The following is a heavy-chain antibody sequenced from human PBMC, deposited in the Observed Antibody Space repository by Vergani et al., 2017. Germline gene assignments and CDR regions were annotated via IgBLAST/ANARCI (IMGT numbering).Heavy chain of an antibody. CDR1: EYSFGNYW. V-gene: IGHV5-51*01. J-gene: IGHJ4*02. CDR2: IYPADSDT. Sequence: EVELVQSGPEMRKPGESLKISCKGSEYSFGNYWIVWVRQMPGKGLEWMGIIYPADSDTRYSPSFQGQVTISADKSISTAFLQWDSLKASDTALYYCARHTTYTDSWGQGTLVNVSS. CDR3: ARHTTYTDS. D-gene: IGHD1-1*01.